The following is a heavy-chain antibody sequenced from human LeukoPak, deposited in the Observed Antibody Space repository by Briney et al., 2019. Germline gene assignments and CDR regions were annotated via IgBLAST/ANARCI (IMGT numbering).Heavy chain of an antibody. V-gene: IGHV3-7*01. CDR3: ARDPESQKGRDGLDY. D-gene: IGHD1-14*01. CDR1: GFSFSDYW. J-gene: IGHJ4*02. Sequence: GGSLRLSCVASGFSFSDYWMSWVRQAPGKGLDWVGSIKTDGSAKYCVDSLKGRFIISRDNAKNSLYLQMNNLRAEDTAVYYCARDPESQKGRDGLDYWGQGSLVTVAS. CDR2: IKTDGSAK.